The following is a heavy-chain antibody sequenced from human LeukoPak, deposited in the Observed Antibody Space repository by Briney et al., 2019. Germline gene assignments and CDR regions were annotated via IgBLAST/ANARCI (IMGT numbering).Heavy chain of an antibody. Sequence: PGRSLRLSCAASGFTFDDYAMHWVRQAPGKGLEWVSGISWNSGSIGYADSVKGRFTISRDNAKNSLYLQMNSLRAEDTALYYCAKGSTSELGNYFDYRGQGTLVTVSS. CDR1: GFTFDDYA. J-gene: IGHJ4*02. CDR3: AKGSTSELGNYFDY. D-gene: IGHD2-2*01. V-gene: IGHV3-9*01. CDR2: ISWNSGSI.